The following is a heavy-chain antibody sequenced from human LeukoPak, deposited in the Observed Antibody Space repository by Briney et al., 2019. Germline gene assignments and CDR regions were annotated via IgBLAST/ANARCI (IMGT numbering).Heavy chain of an antibody. J-gene: IGHJ4*02. Sequence: SVKVSCKASGGTFSSYAISWVRQAPGQGLEWMGGIIPIFGTANYAQKFQGRVTITADESTSTAYMELTSLRSEDTAVYYCGRPLQRGSWTQRALDYWGQGTLVTVSS. CDR2: IIPIFGTA. CDR1: GGTFSSYA. V-gene: IGHV1-69*13. D-gene: IGHD3-10*01. CDR3: GRPLQRGSWTQRALDY.